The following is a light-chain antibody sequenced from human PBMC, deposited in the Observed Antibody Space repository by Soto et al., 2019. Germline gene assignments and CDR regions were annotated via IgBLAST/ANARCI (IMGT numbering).Light chain of an antibody. J-gene: IGKJ3*01. CDR2: GAS. CDR1: QSVTNNF. CDR3: QQYGTPLFT. Sequence: IVLTQSPGTLSLSPGERATLSCGASQSVTNNFLAWYQQKPGQAPRLLIYGASSRATAVPDRFSGSGSGTDFTLTSSRLEPGDFAVYYCQQYGTPLFTFGPGTKVYIK. V-gene: IGKV3-20*01.